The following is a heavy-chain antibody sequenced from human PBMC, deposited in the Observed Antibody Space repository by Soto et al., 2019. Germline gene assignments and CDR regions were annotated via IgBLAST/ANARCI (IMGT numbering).Heavy chain of an antibody. D-gene: IGHD1-26*01. Sequence: VGSLRLSCAASGFTFSNYDIHWVRQAPGKGLEWVSVIWSDGSNKYYTDSVKGRFTISRDNSKNTVHLQMNSLRAEDTAVYYCTKSGGGYTLRPWFDPWGQGT. CDR1: GFTFSNYD. J-gene: IGHJ5*02. V-gene: IGHV3-33*06. CDR3: TKSGGGYTLRPWFDP. CDR2: IWSDGSNK.